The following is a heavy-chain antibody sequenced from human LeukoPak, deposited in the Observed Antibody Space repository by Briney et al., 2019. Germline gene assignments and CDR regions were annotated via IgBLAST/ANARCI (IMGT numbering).Heavy chain of an antibody. Sequence: PGGSLRLSCAASGFTFSSYAMSWVRQAPGKGREWVSAISGSGGSTYYADSVKGRFTISRENSKNTLYLQMNSLRAEDTAVYYCAKGLRYFDWLFDYWGQGTLVTVSS. V-gene: IGHV3-23*01. D-gene: IGHD3-9*01. CDR1: GFTFSSYA. J-gene: IGHJ4*02. CDR2: ISGSGGST. CDR3: AKGLRYFDWLFDY.